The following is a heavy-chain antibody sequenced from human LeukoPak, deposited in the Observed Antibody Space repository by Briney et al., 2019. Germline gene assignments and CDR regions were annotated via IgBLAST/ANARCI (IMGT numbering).Heavy chain of an antibody. CDR3: AKPQWLDSTPYFDS. V-gene: IGHV3-30*18. D-gene: IGHD6-19*01. CDR2: ISYDGSKK. CDR1: EFTFSSYG. J-gene: IGHJ4*02. Sequence: GGSLRLSCAGSEFTFSSYGMHWVRQAPGKGLEWVALISYDGSKKDYADSVKGRFTISRDNSKKTLYLQMNSLRPEDTAVYYGAKPQWLDSTPYFDSWGQGTLVTVSS.